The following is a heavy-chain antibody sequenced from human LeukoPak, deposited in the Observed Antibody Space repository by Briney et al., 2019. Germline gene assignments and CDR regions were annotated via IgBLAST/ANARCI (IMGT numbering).Heavy chain of an antibody. D-gene: IGHD3-3*01. V-gene: IGHV3-7*01. Sequence: HPGGSLRLSCAASGFPFTTCWMSWVRQAPGKRLEWVANIKQDGSEKYYVDSVKGRFTISRDNAKNSLYLQVNSLRAEDTAVYYCARQESGYHGGSFDHWGQGTLVTVSS. CDR2: IKQDGSEK. CDR3: ARQESGYHGGSFDH. CDR1: GFPFTTCW. J-gene: IGHJ4*02.